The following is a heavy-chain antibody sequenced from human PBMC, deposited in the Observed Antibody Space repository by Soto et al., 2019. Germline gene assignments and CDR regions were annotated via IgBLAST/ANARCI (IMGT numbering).Heavy chain of an antibody. V-gene: IGHV4-34*01. J-gene: IGHJ6*03. CDR3: ARVPAPMAAAGTPPDYYYMDV. CDR1: GGSFSGYY. Sequence: PSETLSLTCAVYGGSFSGYYWSWIRQPPGKGLEWIGEINHSGSTNYNPSLKSRVTISVDTSKNQFSLKLSSVTAADTAVYYCARVPAPMAAAGTPPDYYYMDVWGKGTTVTVSS. CDR2: INHSGST. D-gene: IGHD6-13*01.